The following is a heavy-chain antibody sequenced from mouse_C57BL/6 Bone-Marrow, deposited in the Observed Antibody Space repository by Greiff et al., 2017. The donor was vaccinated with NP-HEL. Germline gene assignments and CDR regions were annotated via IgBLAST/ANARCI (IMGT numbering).Heavy chain of an antibody. V-gene: IGHV1-76*01. CDR2: IYPGSGNT. CDR1: GYTFTDYY. Sequence: QVQLQQSGAELVRPGASVKLSCKASGYTFTDYYINWVKQRPGQGLEWIARIYPGSGNTYYNEKFKGKATLTAEKSSSTAYMQLSSLTSEDSAVYFCARGLWPYDYDPFFDYWGQGTTLTVSS. CDR3: ARGLWPYDYDPFFDY. D-gene: IGHD2-4*01. J-gene: IGHJ2*01.